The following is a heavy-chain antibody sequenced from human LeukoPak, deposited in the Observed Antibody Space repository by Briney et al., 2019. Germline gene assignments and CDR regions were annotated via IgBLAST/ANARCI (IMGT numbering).Heavy chain of an antibody. CDR2: IKQDGSEK. V-gene: IGHV3-7*01. CDR1: GFTFSGYW. J-gene: IGHJ3*02. Sequence: GGSLRLSCAASGFTFSGYWMSWVRQAPGKGLEWVANIKQDGSEKYYVDSVKGRFTISRDNAKNSLYLQMNSLRAEDTAVYYCARDRNTIFGVVTRDAFDIWGQGTMVTVSS. CDR3: ARDRNTIFGVVTRDAFDI. D-gene: IGHD3-3*01.